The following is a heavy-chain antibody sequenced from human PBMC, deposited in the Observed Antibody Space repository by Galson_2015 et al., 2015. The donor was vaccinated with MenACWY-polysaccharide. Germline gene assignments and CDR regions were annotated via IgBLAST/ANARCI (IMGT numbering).Heavy chain of an antibody. V-gene: IGHV3-30*03. J-gene: IGHJ4*02. Sequence: SLRLSCAASGFTFRNYGMYWVRQAPGKGQEWVTVISYDGSDKYYADSVRGRFTISRDNSKNTLYLQMNSLRAEDTAVYYCAAWRRTYYFDYWGQGTLVTVSS. CDR2: ISYDGSDK. D-gene: IGHD1-1*01. CDR3: AAWRRTYYFDY. CDR1: GFTFRNYG.